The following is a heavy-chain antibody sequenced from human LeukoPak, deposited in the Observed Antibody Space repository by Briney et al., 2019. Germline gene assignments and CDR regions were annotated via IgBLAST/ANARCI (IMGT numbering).Heavy chain of an antibody. Sequence: GGSLRLSCAASGFTFDDYAMHWVRQAPGKGLEWVSGISWNSGSIGYADSVKGRFTISRDNAKNSPYLQMNSLRAEDAALYYCAKDRYSSSWYDLSFFDYWGQGTLVTVSS. CDR2: ISWNSGSI. J-gene: IGHJ4*02. CDR3: AKDRYSSSWYDLSFFDY. V-gene: IGHV3-9*01. D-gene: IGHD6-13*01. CDR1: GFTFDDYA.